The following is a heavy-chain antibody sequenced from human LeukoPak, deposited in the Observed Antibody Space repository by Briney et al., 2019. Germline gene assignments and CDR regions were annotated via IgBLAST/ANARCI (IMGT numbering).Heavy chain of an antibody. CDR3: ARGRPTTSIAAAGVNWFDP. D-gene: IGHD6-13*01. CDR1: GGTFSSYA. V-gene: IGHV1-69*06. J-gene: IGHJ5*02. CDR2: IIPIFGTA. Sequence: SVTVSCKASGGTFSSYAISWVRQAPGQGLEWMGGIIPIFGTANYAQKFQGRVTITADKSTSTAYMELSSLRSEDTAVYYCARGRPTTSIAAAGVNWFDPWGQGTLVTVSS.